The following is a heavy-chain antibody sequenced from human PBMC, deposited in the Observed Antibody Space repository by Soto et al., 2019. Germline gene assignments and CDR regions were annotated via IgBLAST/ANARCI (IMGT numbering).Heavy chain of an antibody. J-gene: IGHJ4*02. CDR3: ARDAAVPGESDRFDY. CDR1: GDPVTSNVW. V-gene: IGHV4-4*02. D-gene: IGHD6-19*01. CDR2: AYHNGLT. Sequence: SETLSLTCAVSGDPVTSNVWWSWVRQPPGKGLEWIGEAYHNGLTDYNPSLKSRVTMSVDTSKNEFSLQLTSLTAADTAIYYCARDAAVPGESDRFDYWGQGTLVTVSS.